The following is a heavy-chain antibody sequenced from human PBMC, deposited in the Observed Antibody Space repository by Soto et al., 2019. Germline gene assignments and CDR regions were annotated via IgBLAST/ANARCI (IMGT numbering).Heavy chain of an antibody. CDR2: INKDGSQK. J-gene: IGHJ4*02. D-gene: IGHD7-27*01. CDR3: VRELGLAY. Sequence: GTLRLSGAASGLSLSNYWMTWVRQAPGKGLEWVANINKDGSQKNYVDSVKGRFTIDRDNGQNSLSLQINSLRVEDTAVYYCVRELGLAYWGQGALVTASS. CDR1: GLSLSNYW. V-gene: IGHV3-7*03.